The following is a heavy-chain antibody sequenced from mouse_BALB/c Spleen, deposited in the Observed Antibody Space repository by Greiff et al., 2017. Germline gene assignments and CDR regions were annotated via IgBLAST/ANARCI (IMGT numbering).Heavy chain of an antibody. CDR3: ARDRGPNGRLMDY. V-gene: IGHV5-9-4*01. J-gene: IGHJ4*01. D-gene: IGHD3-1*01. CDR1: GFTFSSYA. Sequence: DVHLVESGGGLVKPRGSLKLSCAASGFTFSSYAMSWVRQSPEKRLEWVAEISSGGSYTYYPDTVTGRFTISRDNAKNTLYLEMSSLRSEDTAMYYCARDRGPNGRLMDYWGQGTSVTVSS. CDR2: ISSGGSYT.